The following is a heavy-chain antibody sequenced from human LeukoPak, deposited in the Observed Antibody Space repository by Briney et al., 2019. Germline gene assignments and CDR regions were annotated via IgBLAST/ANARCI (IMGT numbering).Heavy chain of an antibody. Sequence: PSETLSLTCTVSGGSISSYYWSWIRQPPGKGLEWIGYIYYSGSTNYNPSLKSRVTISVDTSKNQFSLKLSSVTAADTAVYYCARGTGIAARRGYFDYWGQGTLVTVSS. CDR3: ARGTGIAARRGYFDY. CDR2: IYYSGST. V-gene: IGHV4-59*12. J-gene: IGHJ4*02. CDR1: GGSISSYY. D-gene: IGHD6-6*01.